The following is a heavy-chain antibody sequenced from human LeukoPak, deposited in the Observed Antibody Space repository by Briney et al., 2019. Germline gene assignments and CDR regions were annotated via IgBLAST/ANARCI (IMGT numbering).Heavy chain of an antibody. J-gene: IGHJ6*03. CDR2: ISSSSSYI. CDR3: ARGRPGYSSSWYGGSYYMDV. D-gene: IGHD6-13*01. CDR1: GFTFSSYA. V-gene: IGHV3-21*01. Sequence: GGSLRLSCAASGFTFSSYAMSWVRQAPGKGLEWVSSISSSSSYIYYADSVKGRFTISRDNAKNTLYLQMNSLRAEDTAVYYCARGRPGYSSSWYGGSYYMDVWGKGTTVTVSS.